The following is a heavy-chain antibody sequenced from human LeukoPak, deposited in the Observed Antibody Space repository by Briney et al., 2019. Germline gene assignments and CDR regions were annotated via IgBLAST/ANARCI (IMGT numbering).Heavy chain of an antibody. D-gene: IGHD3-10*01. Sequence: SETLSLTCTVSGGSISSSSYYWGWIRQPPGKGLEWIGSIYYSGSTYYNPSLKSRVTISVDTSKNQFSLKLSSVTAADTAVYYCASFRVLLWFGEFTDAFDIWGQGTMVTVSS. CDR3: ASFRVLLWFGEFTDAFDI. V-gene: IGHV4-39*07. CDR1: GGSISSSSYY. CDR2: IYYSGST. J-gene: IGHJ3*02.